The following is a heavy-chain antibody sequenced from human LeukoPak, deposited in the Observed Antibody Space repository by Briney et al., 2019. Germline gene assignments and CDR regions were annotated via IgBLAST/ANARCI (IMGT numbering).Heavy chain of an antibody. CDR2: IYHTGGT. CDR1: GASISSGGYS. CDR3: ARGVTRSSDYVWGSYRYRDPRYNWFDP. D-gene: IGHD3-16*02. Sequence: TSETLSLTCVVSGASISSGGYSWSWIRQPPGKGLEWIGCIYHTGGTQYNPSLKSRITMSVDMSRNQFSLKLSSVTAADTAVYYCARGVTRSSDYVWGSYRYRDPRYNWFDPWGQGTLVTVSS. V-gene: IGHV4-30-2*01. J-gene: IGHJ5*02.